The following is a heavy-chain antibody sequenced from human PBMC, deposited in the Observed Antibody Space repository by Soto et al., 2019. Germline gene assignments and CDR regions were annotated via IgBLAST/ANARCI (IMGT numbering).Heavy chain of an antibody. CDR3: AREYYDAMDG. V-gene: IGHV3-11*05. CDR2: IDSSTKYT. CDR1: GFTFRDYY. Sequence: QVQLVESGGGLVRPGGSLRLSCEASGFTFRDYYMTWFRQAPGKGLEWLSYIDSSTKYTNYADSVKGRFTISRDNAKNSLSLQMNSLRADDTAVYNCAREYYDAMDGWGQGTMVTVSS. J-gene: IGHJ6*02.